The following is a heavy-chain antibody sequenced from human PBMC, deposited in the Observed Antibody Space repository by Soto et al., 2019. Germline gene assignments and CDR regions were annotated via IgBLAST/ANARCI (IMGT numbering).Heavy chain of an antibody. CDR3: AKDSGSAGTTRWGYYFYSYGVDV. Sequence: EVQLLESGGGLVQPGGSLRLSCAASGFTFSRYAMSWVRQAPGKGLEWVSVISGSGGSTYYADSVKGRVTITRDNSKNTVYMQMNSLRAEDTAVYYCAKDSGSAGTTRWGYYFYSYGVDVWGLGTTVTVSS. CDR1: GFTFSRYA. CDR2: ISGSGGST. J-gene: IGHJ6*02. D-gene: IGHD1-1*01. V-gene: IGHV3-23*01.